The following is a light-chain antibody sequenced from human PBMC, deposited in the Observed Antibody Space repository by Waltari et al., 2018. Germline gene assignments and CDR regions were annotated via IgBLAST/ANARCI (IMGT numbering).Light chain of an antibody. CDR3: QQSYTTPRT. CDR1: QSISTY. J-gene: IGKJ5*01. Sequence: DIQMTQSPSSLSASVGDRVTISCRASQSISTYLNWYQQKPGKAPKVLIFSASSLETGDPSRFSASGSGTDFTLTINSLQAEDFAVYYCQQSYTTPRTFGQGTRLEIK. CDR2: SAS. V-gene: IGKV1-39*01.